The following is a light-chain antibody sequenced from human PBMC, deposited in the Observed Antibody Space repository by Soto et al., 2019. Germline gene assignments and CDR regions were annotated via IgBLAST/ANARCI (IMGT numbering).Light chain of an antibody. CDR2: GAS. J-gene: IGKJ1*01. Sequence: IVMTQSPVTLSVSPGERATLSCRASQSVSSNLAWYQQKPGQAPSLLIYGASSRATGIPDRFSGSGSGTEFTLTINSLQPDDFATYYCQQYNGYWTFGQGTKVDIK. CDR3: QQYNGYWT. V-gene: IGKV3D-15*01. CDR1: QSVSSN.